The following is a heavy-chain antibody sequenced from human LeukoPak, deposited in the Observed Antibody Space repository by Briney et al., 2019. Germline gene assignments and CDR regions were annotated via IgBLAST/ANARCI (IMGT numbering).Heavy chain of an antibody. CDR3: TRGHQDYYDSSGYYRYYYGMDV. D-gene: IGHD3-22*01. Sequence: GGSLRLSCTASGFSFADDAMSCGCEAPGKGLEWVGFIRSKTDVGTTEYAASVKGRFTISRDYSKSIAYLQMNSLKTEDTAVYYCTRGHQDYYDSSGYYRYYYGMDVWGQGTTVTVSS. J-gene: IGHJ6*02. V-gene: IGHV3-49*04. CDR1: GFSFADDA. CDR2: IRSKTDVGTT.